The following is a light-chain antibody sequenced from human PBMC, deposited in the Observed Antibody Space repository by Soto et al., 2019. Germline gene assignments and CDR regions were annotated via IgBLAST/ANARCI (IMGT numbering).Light chain of an antibody. J-gene: IGKJ5*01. V-gene: IGKV1-9*01. CDR2: VAS. Sequence: DIQLTQSPSFLSASVGDKVTITCRARQGVTNVLAWYLQKPGKAPNLLIYVASTLQSGVPSRFSGSGSGTEFTLTISSLQPEDFATYFCQQLNSSPFTFGQGTRLEIK. CDR1: QGVTNV. CDR3: QQLNSSPFT.